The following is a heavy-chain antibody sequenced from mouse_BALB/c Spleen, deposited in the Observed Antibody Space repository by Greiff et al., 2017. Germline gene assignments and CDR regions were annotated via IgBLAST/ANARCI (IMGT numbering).Heavy chain of an antibody. CDR2: IYPGNSDT. CDR3: TRGSTATRDLGFAY. D-gene: IGHD1-2*01. V-gene: IGHV1-5*01. CDR1: GYSFTSYW. J-gene: IGHJ3*01. Sequence: EVQLQQSGTVLARPGASVKMSCKASGYSFTSYWMHWVKQRPGQGLEWIGAIYPGNSDTSYNQKFKGKAKLTAVTSASTAYMELSSLTNEDSAVYYCTRGSTATRDLGFAYWGQGTLVTVSA.